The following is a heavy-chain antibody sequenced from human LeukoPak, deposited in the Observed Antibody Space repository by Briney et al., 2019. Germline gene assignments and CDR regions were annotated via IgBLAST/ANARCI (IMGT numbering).Heavy chain of an antibody. CDR2: ISWNSGSI. CDR1: GFTFDDYA. J-gene: IGHJ4*02. Sequence: GRSLRLSCAASGFTFDDYAMHWVRQAPGKGLEWVSGISWNSGSIGYADSVEGRFTISRDNAKNSLYLQMNSLRAEDTAVYYCARDAEYNWNYSPSAFDYWGQGTLVTVSS. CDR3: ARDAEYNWNYSPSAFDY. V-gene: IGHV3-9*01. D-gene: IGHD1-7*01.